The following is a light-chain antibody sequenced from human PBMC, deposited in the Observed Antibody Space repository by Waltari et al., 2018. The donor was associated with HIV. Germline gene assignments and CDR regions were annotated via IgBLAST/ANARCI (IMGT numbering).Light chain of an antibody. V-gene: IGLV3-9*01. CDR2: RDS. CDR3: QVWDSSTHVV. Sequence: SSELTQPLSVSVALGQTARTTCGGNNIGSKNVHRYQQKPGQAPVLVSYRDSNRPSGIPERFSGSNSGNTATLTISRAQAGDEADYYCQVWDSSTHVVFGGGTKLTVL. J-gene: IGLJ2*01. CDR1: NIGSKN.